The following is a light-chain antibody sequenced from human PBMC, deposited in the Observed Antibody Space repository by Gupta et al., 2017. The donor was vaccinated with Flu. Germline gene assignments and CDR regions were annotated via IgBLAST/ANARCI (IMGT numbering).Light chain of an antibody. V-gene: IGLV2-23*02. Sequence: TCAGPATSSEVGGNNLVCWYRQDPGKAPQLIICDVTKRPSEISDRFSGYKSGTRASLTISGLRAEDEADYFCECSYIGTNTVLFGGGTKLTVL. CDR2: DVT. J-gene: IGLJ3*02. CDR1: SSEVGGNNL. CDR3: ECSYIGTNTVL.